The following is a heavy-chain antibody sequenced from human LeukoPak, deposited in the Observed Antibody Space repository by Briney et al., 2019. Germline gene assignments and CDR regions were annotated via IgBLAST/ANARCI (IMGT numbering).Heavy chain of an antibody. CDR1: GYTFTSFG. V-gene: IGHV1-18*01. D-gene: IGHD6-19*01. CDR3: ARDPALGYTSGWYNWFDP. Sequence: ASVKVSCKASGYTFTSFGISWVRQAPGQGLEWMGWISAYNGNTNYAQKLQGRVTMTTDTSASTAYMELRSLRSDDTAVYYCARDPALGYTSGWYNWFDPWGQGTLVTVSS. CDR2: ISAYNGNT. J-gene: IGHJ5*02.